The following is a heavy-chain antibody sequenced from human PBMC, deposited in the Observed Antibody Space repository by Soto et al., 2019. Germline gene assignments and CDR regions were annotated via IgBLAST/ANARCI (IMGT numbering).Heavy chain of an antibody. V-gene: IGHV1-69*13. Sequence: GASVKVSCKASGGTFSSYAISWVRQAPGQGLEWMGGIIPIFGTADYAQKFQGRVTITADESTSTTYMELSSLRSEDTAMYYCARLETARLWFGELLLDMDVWGQGTTVTVSS. CDR2: IIPIFGTA. CDR3: ARLETARLWFGELLLDMDV. CDR1: GGTFSSYA. J-gene: IGHJ6*02. D-gene: IGHD3-10*01.